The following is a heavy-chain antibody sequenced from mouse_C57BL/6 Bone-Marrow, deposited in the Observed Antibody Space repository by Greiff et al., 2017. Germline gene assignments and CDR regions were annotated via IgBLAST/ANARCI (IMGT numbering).Heavy chain of an antibody. CDR3: ARDGYYGVYAMDY. CDR2: ILPGSGST. CDR1: GYTFTGYW. V-gene: IGHV1-9*01. Sequence: VKLQESGAELMKPGASVKLSCKATGYTFTGYWIEWVKQRPGHGLEWIGEILPGSGSTNYNDKFKGKATFTADTSSNTAYMQLSSLTTEDSAIYYCARDGYYGVYAMDYWGQGTSVTVSS. D-gene: IGHD2-3*01. J-gene: IGHJ4*01.